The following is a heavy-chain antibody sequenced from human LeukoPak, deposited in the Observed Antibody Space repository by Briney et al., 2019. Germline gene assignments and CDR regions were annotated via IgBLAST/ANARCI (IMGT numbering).Heavy chain of an antibody. V-gene: IGHV3-7*01. CDR1: GFTFSNSW. CDR2: IKEDGSEK. CDR3: TRVNTYYYNTYYYYGMDV. J-gene: IGHJ6*02. D-gene: IGHD3-22*01. Sequence: GGSLRLSCAASGFTFSNSWMSWVRQVPGKGLEWVANIKEDGSEKYSVDSVKGRSTISRDNAKNSLYLQMNSLRAEDTAVYYCTRVNTYYYNTYYYYGMDVWGQGTTVTVSS.